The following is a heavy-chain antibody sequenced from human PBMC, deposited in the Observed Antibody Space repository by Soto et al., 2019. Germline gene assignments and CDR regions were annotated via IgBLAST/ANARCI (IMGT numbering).Heavy chain of an antibody. CDR1: GFTFSSYG. CDR3: AMDVDTTTFAY. Sequence: LRLSCAASGFTFSSYGMHWVRQAPGKGLEWVSTISGSGTTTYYADSVKGRFTISRDNSRNTLYLQMNSLRAEDPAIYYCAMDVDTTTFAYWGQGTLVTVSS. V-gene: IGHV3-23*01. D-gene: IGHD5-18*01. CDR2: ISGSGTTT. J-gene: IGHJ4*02.